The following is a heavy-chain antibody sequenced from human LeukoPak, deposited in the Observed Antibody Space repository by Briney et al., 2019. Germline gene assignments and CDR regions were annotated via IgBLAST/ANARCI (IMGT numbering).Heavy chain of an antibody. V-gene: IGHV4-59*01. D-gene: IGHD6-19*01. CDR3: ARGGWYGSYFDY. J-gene: IGHJ4*02. Sequence: SSETLSLTCTVSGGSMSSYYWSWIRQPPGKGLEWIGYIYYSGNTNYNPSLKSRVTISVDTSKKQFSLKLSSVTAADTAVYYCARGGWYGSYFDYWGQGTLVTVSS. CDR2: IYYSGNT. CDR1: GGSMSSYY.